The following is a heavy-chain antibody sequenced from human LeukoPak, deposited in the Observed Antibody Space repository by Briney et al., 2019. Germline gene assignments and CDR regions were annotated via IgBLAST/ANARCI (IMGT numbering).Heavy chain of an antibody. V-gene: IGHV3-11*01. CDR3: ARGLFSSSWSEGFDY. CDR2: ISSSGSTI. J-gene: IGHJ4*02. Sequence: GGSLRLSCAASGFTFSDYYMSWIRQAPGKGLEWVSYISSSGSTIYYADSVKGRFTISRDNAKNSLYLQMNSLRAEDTAVCYCARGLFSSSWSEGFDYWGQGTLVTVSS. CDR1: GFTFSDYY. D-gene: IGHD6-13*01.